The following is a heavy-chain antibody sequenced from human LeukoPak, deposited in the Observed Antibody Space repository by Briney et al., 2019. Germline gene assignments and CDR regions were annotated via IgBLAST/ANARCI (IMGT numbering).Heavy chain of an antibody. J-gene: IGHJ4*02. CDR1: GGTFSSYA. CDR3: ARDEGYPKLIFDY. V-gene: IGHV1-69*13. Sequence: GASVKASCKASGGTFSSYAISWVRQAPGQGLEWMGGIIPIFGTANYAQKFQGRVTITADESTSTAYMELSSLRSEDTAVYYCARDEGYPKLIFDYWGQGTLVTVSS. D-gene: IGHD5-12*01. CDR2: IIPIFGTA.